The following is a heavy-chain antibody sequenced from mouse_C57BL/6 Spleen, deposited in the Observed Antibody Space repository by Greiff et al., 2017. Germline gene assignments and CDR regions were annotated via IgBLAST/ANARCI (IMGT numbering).Heavy chain of an antibody. CDR1: GYTFTNYW. CDR2: IYPGGGYT. J-gene: IGHJ2*01. D-gene: IGHD3-2*02. Sequence: QVQLQQSGAELVRPGTSVKMSCKASGYTFTNYWIGWAKQRPGHGLEWIGDIYPGGGYTNYNEKFKGKATLTADKSSSTAYMQFSSLTSEDSAIYDCARWGTAQAPHFDDWGQGTTLTVSS. CDR3: ARWGTAQAPHFDD. V-gene: IGHV1-63*01.